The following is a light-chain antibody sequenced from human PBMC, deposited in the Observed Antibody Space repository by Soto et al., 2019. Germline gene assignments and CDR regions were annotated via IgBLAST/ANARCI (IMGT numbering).Light chain of an antibody. CDR2: GAS. V-gene: IGKV3-15*01. J-gene: IGKJ2*01. CDR3: LQTYQSPPT. Sequence: EIVMTQSPATLSVSPGERVTLSCRASQSVSSNLAWYQQKVGQAPRLLIYGASTRATGIPARFSGSGSGTELTLTISSLQSEDFATYHCLQTYQSPPTFGQGTKVDIK. CDR1: QSVSSN.